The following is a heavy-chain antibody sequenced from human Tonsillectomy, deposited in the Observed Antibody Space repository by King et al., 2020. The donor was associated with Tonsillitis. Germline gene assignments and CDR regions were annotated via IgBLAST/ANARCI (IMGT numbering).Heavy chain of an antibody. V-gene: IGHV3-48*01. CDR1: GFTFSTYS. J-gene: IGHJ4*02. D-gene: IGHD2-8*01. CDR2: ITSSSSTI. CDR3: ARDPWSPPGVGFDY. Sequence: VQLVESGGGLVQPGGSLRLSCAASGFTFSTYSMNWVRQAPGKGLEWVASITSSSSTIYYADSMRGRFTISRDNAKNSLYLQMNSLRAEDMAVYYCARDPWSPPGVGFDYWGQGTLVTVSS.